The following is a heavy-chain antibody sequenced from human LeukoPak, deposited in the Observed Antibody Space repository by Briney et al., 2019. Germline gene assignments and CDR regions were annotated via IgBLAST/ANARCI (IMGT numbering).Heavy chain of an antibody. V-gene: IGHV3-48*04. J-gene: IGHJ4*02. D-gene: IGHD1-26*01. Sequence: PGGSLRLSCAASEFTFSTYGMNWVRQAPGKGLEWVSYISSSGSTIYYADSVKGRFTISRDSAKNSLYLQMNSLKAEDTAVYCCARGALRLFDYWGQGTLVTVSS. CDR2: ISSSGSTI. CDR3: ARGALRLFDY. CDR1: EFTFSTYG.